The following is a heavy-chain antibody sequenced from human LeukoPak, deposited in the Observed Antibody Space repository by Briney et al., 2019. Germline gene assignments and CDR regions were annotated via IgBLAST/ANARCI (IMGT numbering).Heavy chain of an antibody. Sequence: SGTLSLTCAVSGGSISSSNWWSWVRQPPGKGLEWIGEINHSGSTNSNPSLKSRVTISIDTSKNQFSLKLSSVTAADTAIYYCARDFSSSSTVYYYYYMDVWGKGTTVTVSS. J-gene: IGHJ6*03. CDR1: GGSISSSNW. CDR3: ARDFSSSSTVYYYYYMDV. D-gene: IGHD6-6*01. V-gene: IGHV4-4*02. CDR2: INHSGST.